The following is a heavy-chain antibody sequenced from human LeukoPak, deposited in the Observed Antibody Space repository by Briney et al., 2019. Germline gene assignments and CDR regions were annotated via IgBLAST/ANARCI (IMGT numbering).Heavy chain of an antibody. CDR3: ARESFIVGAWRGAFDI. CDR1: GFTVSSNY. D-gene: IGHD1-26*01. CDR2: IYSGGST. J-gene: IGHJ3*02. V-gene: IGHV3-66*02. Sequence: GGSLRLSCAASGFTVSSNYMSWVRQAPGKGLEWVSVIYSGGSTYYADSVKGRFTISRDNSKNTLYLQMNSLRAEDTAVYYCARESFIVGAWRGAFDIWGQGTMVTVSS.